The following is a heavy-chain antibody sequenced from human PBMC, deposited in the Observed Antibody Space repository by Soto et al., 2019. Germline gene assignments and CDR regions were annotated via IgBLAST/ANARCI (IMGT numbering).Heavy chain of an antibody. J-gene: IGHJ5*02. CDR3: ARDSGYSSSWSNYNWFDP. D-gene: IGHD6-13*01. Sequence: EVQLVESGGGLVQPGGSLKLSCAASGYTFSDSAMHWVRQAPGKGLEWVSSISSSSSYIYYADSVKGRFTISRDNAKNSLYLQMNSLRAEDTAVYYCARDSGYSSSWSNYNWFDPWGQGTLVTVSS. CDR1: GYTFSDSA. CDR2: ISSSSSYI. V-gene: IGHV3-21*01.